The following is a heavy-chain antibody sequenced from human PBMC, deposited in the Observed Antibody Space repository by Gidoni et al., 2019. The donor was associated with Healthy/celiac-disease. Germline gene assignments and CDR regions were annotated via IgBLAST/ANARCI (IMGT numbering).Heavy chain of an antibody. CDR1: GGSISSSSYY. V-gene: IGHV4-39*01. CDR3: ARQQSIFGVVVIPAGFDY. J-gene: IGHJ4*02. CDR2: IYYSGGT. Sequence: QLQLQESGPGLVKPSETLSLTCTVSGGSISSSSYYWGWIRQPPGKGLAWIGSIYYSGGTYYNPSLKSLFTISVDTSKNQFSLKLSSVTAADTAVYYCARQQSIFGVVVIPAGFDYWGQGTLVTVSS. D-gene: IGHD3-3*01.